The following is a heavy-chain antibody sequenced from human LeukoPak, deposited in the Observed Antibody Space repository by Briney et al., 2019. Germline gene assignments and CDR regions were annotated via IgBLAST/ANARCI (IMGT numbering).Heavy chain of an antibody. CDR1: GCTFSSYA. CDR2: IIPNFGTA. Sequence: SVTVSCKASGCTFSSYAISWVRQPPAPGIEWMGGIIPNFGTANYAQKFQGRVTITADETTSTAYMELSSLGSEDTPVYYCARELERRYYYYGMDVWGQGTTVTVSS. CDR3: ARELERRYYYYGMDV. V-gene: IGHV1-69*01. D-gene: IGHD1-1*01. J-gene: IGHJ6*02.